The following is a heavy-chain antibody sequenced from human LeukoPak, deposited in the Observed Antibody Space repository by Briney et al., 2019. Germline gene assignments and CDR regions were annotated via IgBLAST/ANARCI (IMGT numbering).Heavy chain of an antibody. CDR1: GLTLSTFW. CDR3: AAKLGASY. V-gene: IGHV3-7*01. D-gene: IGHD7-27*01. CDR2: IKQDGSEK. J-gene: IGHJ4*02. Sequence: GGSLRLSCAASGLTLSTFWMSWVRQAPGKGLEWVANIKQDGSEKYYVDSVKGRFTISRDNAKNSLYLQMNSLRADDTAVYYCAAKLGASYWGQGTLVTVSS.